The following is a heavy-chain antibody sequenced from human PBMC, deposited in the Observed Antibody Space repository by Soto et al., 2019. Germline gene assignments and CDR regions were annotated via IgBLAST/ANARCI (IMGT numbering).Heavy chain of an antibody. CDR2: IYYSGST. CDR1: GGSIRSGGYY. CDR3: ARDYGTPIDAFDI. Sequence: SETLSLTSTFSGGSIRSGGYYWTWIRQHPGKGLEWIGYIYYSGSTYYNPSLKSRVTISVDTSKNQFSLKLSSVTAADTAVYYCARDYGTPIDAFDIWGQGTMVT. D-gene: IGHD1-26*01. V-gene: IGHV4-31*03. J-gene: IGHJ3*02.